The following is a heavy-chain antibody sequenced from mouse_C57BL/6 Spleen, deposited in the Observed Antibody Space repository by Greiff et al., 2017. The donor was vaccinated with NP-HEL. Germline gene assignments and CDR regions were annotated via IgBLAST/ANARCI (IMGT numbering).Heavy chain of an antibody. CDR1: GFTFSDYG. Sequence: EVQVVESGGGLVKPGGSLKLSCAASGFTFSDYGMHWVRQAPEKGLEWVAYISSGSSTIYYADTVKGRFTISRDNAKNTLFLQMTSLRSEDTAMYYCARSFYDYDVRFAYWGQGTLVTVSA. CDR3: ARSFYDYDVRFAY. CDR2: ISSGSSTI. V-gene: IGHV5-17*01. J-gene: IGHJ3*01. D-gene: IGHD2-4*01.